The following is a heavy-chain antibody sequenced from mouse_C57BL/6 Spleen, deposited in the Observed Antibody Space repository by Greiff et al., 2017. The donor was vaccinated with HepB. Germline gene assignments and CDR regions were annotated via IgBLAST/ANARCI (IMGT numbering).Heavy chain of an antibody. V-gene: IGHV1-82*01. CDR2: IYPGDGDT. J-gene: IGHJ2*01. CDR1: GYAFSSSW. Sequence: VQLQQSGPELVKPEASVKISCKASGYAFSSSWMNWVKQRPGKGLEWIGRIYPGDGDTNYNGKFKGKATLTADKSSSTAYMQLSSLTSEDSAVYFCAREKDYWGQGTTLTVSS. CDR3: AREKDY.